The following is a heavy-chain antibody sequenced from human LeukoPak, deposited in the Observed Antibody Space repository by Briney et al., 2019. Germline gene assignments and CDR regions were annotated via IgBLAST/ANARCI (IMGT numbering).Heavy chain of an antibody. CDR1: GFTFSGYS. J-gene: IGHJ4*02. V-gene: IGHV3-21*01. Sequence: GGSLRLSCAASGFTFSGYSMNWVRQAPGKGLEWVSSISSSSSYIYYADSVKGRFTISRDNAKNSLYLQMNSLRAEDTAVYYCARDRGSSTGLDYWGQGTLVTVSS. CDR2: ISSSSSYI. CDR3: ARDRGSSTGLDY. D-gene: IGHD6-13*01.